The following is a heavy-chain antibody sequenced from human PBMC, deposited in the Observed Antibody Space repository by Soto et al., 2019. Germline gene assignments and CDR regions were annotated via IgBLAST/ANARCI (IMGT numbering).Heavy chain of an antibody. V-gene: IGHV3-33*01. CDR3: ARAPIAVAGTLWYFDY. Sequence: VGSLRLSCAASGFTFSSYGMHWVRQAPGKGLEWVAVIWYDGSNKYYADSVKGRFTISRDNSKNTLYLQMNSPRAEDTAVYYCARAPIAVAGTLWYFDYWGQGTLVTVSS. D-gene: IGHD6-19*01. J-gene: IGHJ4*02. CDR1: GFTFSSYG. CDR2: IWYDGSNK.